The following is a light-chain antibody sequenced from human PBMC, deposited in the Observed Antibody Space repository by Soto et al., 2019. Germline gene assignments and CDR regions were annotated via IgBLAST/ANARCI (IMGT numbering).Light chain of an antibody. CDR2: DAS. J-gene: IGKJ1*01. Sequence: EIVLTQSPGTLSVSPGERATLSCRASQSVRNSKLAWYQQKPGQAPRLLIYDASSRATGVPDRFSGSGSGTDFTLTISRLEPEDFAVYFCQQYDSSPWTFGQGTKVDIK. CDR3: QQYDSSPWT. V-gene: IGKV3-20*01. CDR1: QSVRNSK.